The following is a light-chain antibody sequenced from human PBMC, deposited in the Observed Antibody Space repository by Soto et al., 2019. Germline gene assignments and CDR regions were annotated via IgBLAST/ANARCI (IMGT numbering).Light chain of an antibody. V-gene: IGLV1-44*01. CDR1: TSNIGTGT. CDR3: AAWDDSLNGWV. J-gene: IGLJ7*01. CDR2: GNT. Sequence: QSVLTQPPSASEAPGQRVTISCSGSTSNIGTGTVNWYQQLPGTAPKLLIYGNTQRPSGFPDRFSGSKSGTSASLAISGLQPKDEADYYCAAWDDSLNGWVFGGGTQLTVL.